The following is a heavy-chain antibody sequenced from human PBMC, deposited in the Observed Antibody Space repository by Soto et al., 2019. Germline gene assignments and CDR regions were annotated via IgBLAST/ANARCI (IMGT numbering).Heavy chain of an antibody. Sequence: ASVKVSCKASGYTFTGYYMHWVRQAPGQGLEWMGWINPNSGGTNYARKFQGRVTMTRDTSISTAYMELRRLRSDDTAVYYWARYPHPTYYYDSSGSAVYYYGMDVWGQGTTVTVSS. CDR2: INPNSGGT. CDR3: ARYPHPTYYYDSSGSAVYYYGMDV. V-gene: IGHV1-2*02. J-gene: IGHJ6*02. CDR1: GYTFTGYY. D-gene: IGHD3-22*01.